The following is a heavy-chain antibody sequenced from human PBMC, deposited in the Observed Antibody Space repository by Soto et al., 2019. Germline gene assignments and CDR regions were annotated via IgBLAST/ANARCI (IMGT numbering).Heavy chain of an antibody. J-gene: IGHJ6*02. V-gene: IGHV1-3*01. D-gene: IGHD2-15*01. Sequence: ASVKVSCKASGYTFTSYAMHWVRQAPGQRLEWMGWINAGNGNTKYSQKFQGRVTITRDTSASTAYMELSSLRSEDTAVYYCASSYCSGGSCYDYYYGMDVWGQGTTVTVSS. CDR1: GYTFTSYA. CDR2: INAGNGNT. CDR3: ASSYCSGGSCYDYYYGMDV.